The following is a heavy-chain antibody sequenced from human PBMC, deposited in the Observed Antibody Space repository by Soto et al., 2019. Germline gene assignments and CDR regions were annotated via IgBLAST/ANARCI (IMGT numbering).Heavy chain of an antibody. CDR2: ISSNGDST. Sequence: EVQLVESGGDLVQPGGSLRLSCAASGFTFSSYGMHWVRQAPGKGLEFVSAISSNGDSTYYANSVKGRFTISRDNSENTLYLQMGSRRAEDMAVYYWARQHYYDSSCRPWFDYWGQGTLVTVSS. V-gene: IGHV3-64*01. J-gene: IGHJ4*02. D-gene: IGHD3-22*01. CDR3: ARQHYYDSSCRPWFDY. CDR1: GFTFSSYG.